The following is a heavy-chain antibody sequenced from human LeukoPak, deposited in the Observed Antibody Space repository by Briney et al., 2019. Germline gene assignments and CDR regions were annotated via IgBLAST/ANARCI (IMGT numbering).Heavy chain of an antibody. V-gene: IGHV4-38-2*01. CDR1: GYSISSGSY. D-gene: IGHD3-22*01. J-gene: IGHJ4*02. Sequence: PSETLSLTCAVSGYSISSGSYWGWVRQPPGKGGEWIGSMYHSGSTYYNPSLESRVTISVDTSRNQFSLRLTSVTAADTAVYFCARLSRGSGSPYYFDYWGQGTLVTVSS. CDR3: ARLSRGSGSPYYFDY. CDR2: MYHSGST.